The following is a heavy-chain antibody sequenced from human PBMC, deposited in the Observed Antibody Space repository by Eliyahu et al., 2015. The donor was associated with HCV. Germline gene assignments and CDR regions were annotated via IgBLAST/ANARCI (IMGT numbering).Heavy chain of an antibody. CDR3: ATAPFVYSSSGDYYFDY. CDR1: GFTFRNYA. CDR2: ISGSGSST. Sequence: EVHLLESGGGLVQPGGSLRLSCAASGFTFRNYAMNWVRQAPGKGLEWVSTISGSGSSTYYADSVKGRFTISRDTSKNTLYLQMNSLRAEDTAVYYCATAPFVYSSSGDYYFDYWGQGTLVTVSS. V-gene: IGHV3-23*01. D-gene: IGHD6-6*01. J-gene: IGHJ4*02.